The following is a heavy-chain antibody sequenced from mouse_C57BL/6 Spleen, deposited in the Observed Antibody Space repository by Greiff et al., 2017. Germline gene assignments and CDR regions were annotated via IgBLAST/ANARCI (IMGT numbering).Heavy chain of an antibody. CDR3: ARSFYGSSTDSYYYAMDD. Sequence: EVMLVESGGGLVQPGGSLSLSCAASGFTFTDYYMSWLRPPPGPALEWLGFLRNKANGYSTEYSASMKGRFTISRDNYQSILYLQMNALRAEDSATDYCARSFYGSSTDSYYYAMDDGGKGTSVTVSS. V-gene: IGHV7-3*01. CDR2: LRNKANGYST. J-gene: IGHJ4*01. CDR1: GFTFTDYY. D-gene: IGHD1-1*01.